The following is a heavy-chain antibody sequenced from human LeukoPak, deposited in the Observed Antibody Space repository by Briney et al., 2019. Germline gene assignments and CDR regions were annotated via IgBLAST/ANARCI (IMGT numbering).Heavy chain of an antibody. CDR3: AREEGRISYSSSPYYYYGMDV. D-gene: IGHD6-6*01. Sequence: GSSVKVSCKASGGTFSSYAISWVRQAPGQGLEWMGGIIPIFGTANYAQKFQGRVTITAAESTSTAYMELSSLRSEDTAVYYCAREEGRISYSSSPYYYYGMDVWGQGTTVTVSS. J-gene: IGHJ6*02. CDR2: IIPIFGTA. V-gene: IGHV1-69*01. CDR1: GGTFSSYA.